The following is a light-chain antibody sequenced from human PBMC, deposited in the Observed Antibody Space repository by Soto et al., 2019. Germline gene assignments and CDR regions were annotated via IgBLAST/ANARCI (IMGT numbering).Light chain of an antibody. CDR1: QSVSSN. Sequence: EIVMTQSPATLSVSPGERATLSCRASQSVSSNLAWYQQKPGQAPRLLIYSSSNRATGIPARFSGSGSGTEFTLTISSLQSEDFAVYYCHQYNHWLTWTFGQGTKVDIK. V-gene: IGKV3D-15*01. CDR3: HQYNHWLTWT. J-gene: IGKJ1*01. CDR2: SSS.